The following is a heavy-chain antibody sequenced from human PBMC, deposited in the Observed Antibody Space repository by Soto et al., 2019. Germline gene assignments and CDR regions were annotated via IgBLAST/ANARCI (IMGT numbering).Heavy chain of an antibody. CDR3: ARGGIAARRNWFDP. J-gene: IGHJ5*02. V-gene: IGHV3-33*01. CDR2: IWYDGSNK. D-gene: IGHD6-6*01. Sequence: QVQLMESGGGVVQPGRSLRLSCAASGFTFSSYGMHWVRQAPGKGLEWVAVIWYDGSNKYYADSVKGRFTISRDNSKNTLYLQMNSLRAEDTAVYYCARGGIAARRNWFDPWGQGTLVTVSS. CDR1: GFTFSSYG.